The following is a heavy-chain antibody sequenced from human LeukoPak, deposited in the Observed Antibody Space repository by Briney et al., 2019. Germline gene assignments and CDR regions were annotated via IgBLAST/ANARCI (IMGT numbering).Heavy chain of an antibody. J-gene: IGHJ4*02. V-gene: IGHV4-59*01. Sequence: SETLSLTCTVSGGSISSYYWSWIRQPPGKGREWIGYIYYIGSNNYNPSLKSRGAITVDMSKNQFSLKLSSVTSADTAVYYCASAGTSGCFDYWGQGTLVTVSS. CDR1: GGSISSYY. D-gene: IGHD6-13*01. CDR2: IYYIGSN. CDR3: ASAGTSGCFDY.